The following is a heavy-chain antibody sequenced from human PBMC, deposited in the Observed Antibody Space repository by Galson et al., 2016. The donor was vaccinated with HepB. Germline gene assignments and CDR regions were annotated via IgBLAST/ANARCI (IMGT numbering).Heavy chain of an antibody. CDR1: GYTFNTYT. V-gene: IGHV1-18*01. Sequence: SVKVSCKASGYTFNTYTLSWVRQAPGQGLEWMGWISTYNDNTNYAQNFQGRVTMTTATSTRTAYMELRSLTPDDTAVYYCARGSFLMYESTGYPYHWGQGTLVTVSA. CDR3: ARGSFLMYESTGYPYH. D-gene: IGHD3-22*01. J-gene: IGHJ4*02. CDR2: ISTYNDNT.